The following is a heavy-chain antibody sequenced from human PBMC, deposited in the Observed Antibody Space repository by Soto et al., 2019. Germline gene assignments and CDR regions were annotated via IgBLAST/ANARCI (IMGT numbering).Heavy chain of an antibody. CDR1: GGSISSGGYY. Sequence: PSETLSLTCTVSGGSISSGGYYWSWIRQHPGKGLEWIGYTYYSGSTYYNPSLKSRVTISVDTSKNQFSLKLSSVTAADTAVYYCARTEGSSSGAAFVREFDYWGQGTLVTVSS. CDR2: TYYSGST. CDR3: ARTEGSSSGAAFVREFDY. J-gene: IGHJ4*02. V-gene: IGHV4-31*03. D-gene: IGHD6-6*01.